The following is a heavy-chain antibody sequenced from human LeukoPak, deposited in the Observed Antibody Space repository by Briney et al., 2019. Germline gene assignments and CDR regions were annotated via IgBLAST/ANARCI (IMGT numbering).Heavy chain of an antibody. D-gene: IGHD6-19*01. CDR2: MNPNRGNT. Sequence: ASVKVSCKASGYTFTSYDINWVRQATGQGLEWMGWMNPNRGNTGYAQKFQGRVTITRNTSISTDYMELSSLRSEDTAVYYCARGSPGIAVAGEGYYYYMDVWGKGTTVTVSS. V-gene: IGHV1-8*03. J-gene: IGHJ6*03. CDR3: ARGSPGIAVAGEGYYYYMDV. CDR1: GYTFTSYD.